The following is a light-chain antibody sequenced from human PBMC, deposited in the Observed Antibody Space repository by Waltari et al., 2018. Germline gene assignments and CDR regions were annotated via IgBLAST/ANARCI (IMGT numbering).Light chain of an antibody. CDR2: KDS. J-gene: IGLJ3*02. CDR3: QSGDSSGVGV. CDR1: ALPKQY. Sequence: YALTQPPSLSVYPGQTARITCPGDALPKQYAHWYQQKPGPVPVLVISKDSERPSVIRESVSGSSAGTTVTLIISGVQAEDESDYYCQSGDSSGVGVFGGGTKLTV. V-gene: IGLV3-25*03.